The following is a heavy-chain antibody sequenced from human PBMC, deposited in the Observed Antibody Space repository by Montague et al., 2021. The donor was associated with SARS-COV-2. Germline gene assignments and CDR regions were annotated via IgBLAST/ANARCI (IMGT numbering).Heavy chain of an antibody. CDR3: ARVGPYYGSGSYYNGGMDV. CDR1: GGSISSSNW. D-gene: IGHD3-10*01. Sequence: SETLSLTCAVSGGSISSSNWWSWVRQPPGKGLEWIGEIYHSGSTNYNPSLKSRVTISVDKSKNQFSLKLSSVTAADTAVYYCARVGPYYGSGSYYNGGMDVWGQGTTVTVSS. V-gene: IGHV4-4*02. J-gene: IGHJ6*02. CDR2: IYHSGST.